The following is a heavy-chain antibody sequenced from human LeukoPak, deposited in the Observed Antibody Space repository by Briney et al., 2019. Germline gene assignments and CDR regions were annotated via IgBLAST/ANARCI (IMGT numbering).Heavy chain of an antibody. CDR3: ARTGYCSSTSCYIFRRGNAFDI. D-gene: IGHD2-2*02. V-gene: IGHV4-34*01. Sequence: PSETLSLTCAVYGGSFSGYYWSWIRQPPGKGLEWIGEINHSGSTNYNPSLKSRVTISVDTSKNQFSLKLSSVTAADTAVYYCARTGYCSSTSCYIFRRGNAFDIWGQGTMVTASS. CDR2: INHSGST. J-gene: IGHJ3*02. CDR1: GGSFSGYY.